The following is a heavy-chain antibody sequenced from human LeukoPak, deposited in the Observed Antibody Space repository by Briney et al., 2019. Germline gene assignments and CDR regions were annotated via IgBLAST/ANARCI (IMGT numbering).Heavy chain of an antibody. CDR3: AVGRLRFGELLSGANWFDP. CDR2: IYHSRST. V-gene: IGHV4-38-2*02. J-gene: IGHJ5*02. CDR1: GYSISSGYY. D-gene: IGHD3-10*01. Sequence: SETLSLTCTVSGYSISSGYYWDWIRQPPGKGLEWIGNIYHSRSTYYNPSLKSRVTISVDTSKNQFSLKLSSVTAADTAVYYCAVGRLRFGELLSGANWFDPWGQGTLVTVSS.